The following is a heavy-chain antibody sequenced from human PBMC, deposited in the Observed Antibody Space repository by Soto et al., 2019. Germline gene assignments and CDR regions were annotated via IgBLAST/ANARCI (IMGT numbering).Heavy chain of an antibody. CDR2: IYWDDDK. V-gene: IGHV2-5*02. J-gene: IGHJ4*02. D-gene: IGHD5-18*01. CDR3: AHLPWKQLWPRAPVVY. CDR1: GFALSTSGVR. Sequence: GPTLVNPTQTLTLTCTFSGFALSTSGVRVGWIRQPPGKALEWLGIIYWDDDKRYRPSLKSRLTITKDTSKNQLVLTMTNMDPVDTATYYCAHLPWKQLWPRAPVVYWGQGTPVTVSS.